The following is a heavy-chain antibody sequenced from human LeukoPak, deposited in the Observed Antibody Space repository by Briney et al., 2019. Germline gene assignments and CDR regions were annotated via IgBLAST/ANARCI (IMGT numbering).Heavy chain of an antibody. Sequence: PGGSLRLSCAASGFTFDDYGMSWVRQAPGKGLEWVSGINWNGGSTGYADSVKGRFTISRDNAKNSLYLQMNSLRAEDTALYYCARMPPPQFLARGGYSTPNYYYYMDVWGKGTTVTVSS. CDR1: GFTFDDYG. J-gene: IGHJ6*03. V-gene: IGHV3-20*04. CDR2: INWNGGST. D-gene: IGHD3-22*01. CDR3: ARMPPPQFLARGGYSTPNYYYYMDV.